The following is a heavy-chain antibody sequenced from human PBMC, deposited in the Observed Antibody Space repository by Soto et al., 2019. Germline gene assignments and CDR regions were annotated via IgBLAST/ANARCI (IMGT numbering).Heavy chain of an antibody. V-gene: IGHV4-34*01. CDR1: GGSFSGYY. J-gene: IGHJ4*02. CDR3: ARFEYGDYARYFDY. Sequence: SETLSLTCAVYGGSFSGYYWSWIRQPPGKGLEWIGEINHSGVTNYKPSLKRRVTISVDTSKNQFSLQLKSVTAADTALYYCARFEYGDYARYFDYWGQGTLVTVSS. D-gene: IGHD4-17*01. CDR2: INHSGVT.